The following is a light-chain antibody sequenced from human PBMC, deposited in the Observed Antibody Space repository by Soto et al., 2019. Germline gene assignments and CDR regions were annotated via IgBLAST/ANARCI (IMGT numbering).Light chain of an antibody. Sequence: EMVLTQSPAPLSLPPGERATLSCGASQSVTGSYLACYQEKPGLAPSLLIHDASIRATGISDRFSGSGSGTDFTLTISSLDPEDFAVYYCQQYCRSPRTFGQGTKVEMK. CDR1: QSVTGSY. V-gene: IGKV3D-20*01. CDR3: QQYCRSPRT. J-gene: IGKJ1*01. CDR2: DAS.